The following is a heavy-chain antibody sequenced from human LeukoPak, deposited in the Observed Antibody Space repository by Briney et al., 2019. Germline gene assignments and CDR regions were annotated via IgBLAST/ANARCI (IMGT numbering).Heavy chain of an antibody. CDR3: AGNSAWLVPDY. Sequence: SETLSLTCTVSGGSISSGSYYWSWIRQPAGKGLEWIGRIYTSGSTNYNPSLKSRVTMSVDTSKNHFSLRLSSVTAADTAVYYCAGNSAWLVPDYWGQGTLVTVSS. V-gene: IGHV4-61*02. J-gene: IGHJ4*02. CDR1: GGSISSGSYY. CDR2: IYTSGST. D-gene: IGHD6-19*01.